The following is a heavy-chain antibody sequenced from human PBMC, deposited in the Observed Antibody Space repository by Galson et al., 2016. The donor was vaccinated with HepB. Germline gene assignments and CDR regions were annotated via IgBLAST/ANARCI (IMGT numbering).Heavy chain of an antibody. CDR2: IWYDGSNI. V-gene: IGHV3-33*01. D-gene: IGHD6-19*01. CDR3: AREALIAVTLLDV. Sequence: SLRLSCAASGFTFSSYGMHWVRQAPGKGLEWVAVIWYDGSNIYYADSVKGRFTISRDNSKNTLYLQMNSLRAEDTAVYYCAREALIAVTLLDVWGQGTTVTVSS. J-gene: IGHJ6*02. CDR1: GFTFSSYG.